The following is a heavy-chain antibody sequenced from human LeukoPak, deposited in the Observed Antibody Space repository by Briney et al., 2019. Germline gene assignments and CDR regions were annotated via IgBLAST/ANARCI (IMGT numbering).Heavy chain of an antibody. D-gene: IGHD6-13*01. V-gene: IGHV3-9*01. J-gene: IGHJ4*02. CDR3: ARDRLKDIATAHDY. Sequence: GGSLRLSCAVSGFIFYDYAMHWVRHAPGKGLEWFSGITWGRDNLAYAASVKGRFTISRDNAKNSLYLQMNSLRAEDTAVYYCARDRLKDIATAHDYWGQGTLVTVSS. CDR2: ITWGRDNL. CDR1: GFIFYDYA.